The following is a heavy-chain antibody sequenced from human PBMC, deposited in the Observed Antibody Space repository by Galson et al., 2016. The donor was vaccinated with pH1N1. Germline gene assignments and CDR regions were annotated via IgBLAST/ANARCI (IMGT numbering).Heavy chain of an antibody. CDR3: ARGWNLDAFDI. Sequence: ETLSLTCTVSGGSISSRYWSWIRQPAGKGLEWIGRVYTSGRTDSNPSLKSRVTMSMDTSNSQFSMILNSVTAAATAVYYCARGWNLDAFDIWGQGTMVTVSS. CDR1: GGSISSRY. D-gene: IGHD1-1*01. V-gene: IGHV4-4*07. CDR2: VYTSGRT. J-gene: IGHJ3*02.